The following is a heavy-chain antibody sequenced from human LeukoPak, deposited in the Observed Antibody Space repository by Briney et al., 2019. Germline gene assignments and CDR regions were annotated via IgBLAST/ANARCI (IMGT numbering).Heavy chain of an antibody. CDR1: GFTFYSYA. J-gene: IGHJ6*02. V-gene: IGHV3-23*01. Sequence: GGSLRLSCAASGFTFYSYAMNWVRQAPGKGLEWVSGISGGGSGTYYADSVKGRFTISGDNSKNTLYLQMNSLRAEDTAVYYCARVDIVVVPAAHYYYGMDVWGQGTTVTVSS. D-gene: IGHD2-2*03. CDR2: ISGGGSGT. CDR3: ARVDIVVVPAAHYYYGMDV.